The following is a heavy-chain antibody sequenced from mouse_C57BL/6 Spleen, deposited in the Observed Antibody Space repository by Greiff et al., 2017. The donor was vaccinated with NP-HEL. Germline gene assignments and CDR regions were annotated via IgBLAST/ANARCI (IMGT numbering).Heavy chain of an antibody. CDR2: IDPSDSYT. J-gene: IGHJ1*03. D-gene: IGHD1-1*01. V-gene: IGHV1-50*01. CDR3: ASPTTVVARYWYCDV. Sequence: QVQLQQPGAELVKPGASVKLSCKASGYTFTSYWMQWVKQRPGQGLEWIGEIDPSDSYTNYNQKFKGKATLTVDTSSSTAYMQLSSLTSEDSAVYYCASPTTVVARYWYCDVWGTGTTVTVSS. CDR1: GYTFTSYW.